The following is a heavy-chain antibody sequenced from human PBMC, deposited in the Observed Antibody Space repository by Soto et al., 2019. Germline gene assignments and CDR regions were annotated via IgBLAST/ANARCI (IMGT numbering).Heavy chain of an antibody. CDR1: GFSFSNYA. D-gene: IGHD2-15*01. CDR2: IIGVGTDT. J-gene: IGHJ4*02. V-gene: IGHV3-23*01. Sequence: EVQLLESGGGLAQPGGSLRLSCAASGFSFSNYAMNWVRLDPGKRLEWVSSIIGVGTDTYYADSVRGRFTISRDNSSATLFLQTNSLRGDDTAIYFCAQGSAGRCIGARCYPFDHLGPGTLVTVSS. CDR3: AQGSAGRCIGARCYPFDH.